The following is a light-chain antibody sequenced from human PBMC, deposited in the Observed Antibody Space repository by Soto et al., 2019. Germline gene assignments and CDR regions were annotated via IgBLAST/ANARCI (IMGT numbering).Light chain of an antibody. J-gene: IGKJ1*01. CDR1: QSISSS. V-gene: IGKV1-39*01. CDR3: QQTFSIPRT. Sequence: DIQMTQSPSSLSASVGDRVTITCRASQSISSSLNWYQQKPRKAPKLLIYATSSLQSGVPSKFSGDGYGTHFTLTIRSLQPEDFAIYYCQQTFSIPRTFGHGTKVDIK. CDR2: ATS.